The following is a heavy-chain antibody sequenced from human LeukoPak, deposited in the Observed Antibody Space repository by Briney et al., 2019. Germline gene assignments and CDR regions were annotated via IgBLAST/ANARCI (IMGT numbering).Heavy chain of an antibody. J-gene: IGHJ1*01. V-gene: IGHV5-51*01. CDR3: ARLPWNDILTGYVEYFQH. CDR1: GYTFSNHW. Sequence: GESLKISCKGSGYTFSNHWIGWVRQMPGKGLEWMGIIFPADSDTRYSPSFQGQVTISADKSITTAYLQWSSLEASDTAMYYCARLPWNDILTGYVEYFQHWGQGTLVTVSS. D-gene: IGHD3-9*01. CDR2: IFPADSDT.